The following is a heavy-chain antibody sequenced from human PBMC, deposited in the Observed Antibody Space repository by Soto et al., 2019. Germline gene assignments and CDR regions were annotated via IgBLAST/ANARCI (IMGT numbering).Heavy chain of an antibody. D-gene: IGHD3-10*01. CDR1: GYTFTGYY. Sequence: GASVKVSCKASGYTFTGYYMHWVRQAPGQGLEWMGWINPNSGGTNYAQKFQGRVTMTRDTSISTAYMELSRLRSDDTAVYYCARDPFREVLWFGEPVYYYYYGMEVWGQATTFIVSS. J-gene: IGHJ6*01. V-gene: IGHV1-2*02. CDR3: ARDPFREVLWFGEPVYYYYYGMEV. CDR2: INPNSGGT.